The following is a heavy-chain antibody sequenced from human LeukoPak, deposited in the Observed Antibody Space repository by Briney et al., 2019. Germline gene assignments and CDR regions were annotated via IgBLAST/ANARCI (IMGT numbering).Heavy chain of an antibody. V-gene: IGHV3-23*01. Sequence: GGSLRLSCAASGFTFSSYAMSWVLQAPGKGLEWVTPSSGSGGSTYYADCVKGRFTIYRDNYKNTVYVQMKSLRGEDTGVYYCAKDLRAYYYDSSGQGAFDIWGQGTMVTVFS. CDR3: AKDLRAYYYDSSGQGAFDI. CDR2: SSGSGGST. CDR1: GFTFSSYA. J-gene: IGHJ3*02. D-gene: IGHD3-22*01.